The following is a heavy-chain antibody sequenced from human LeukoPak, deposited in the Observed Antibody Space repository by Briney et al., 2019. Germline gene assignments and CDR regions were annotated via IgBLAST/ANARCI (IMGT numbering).Heavy chain of an antibody. CDR1: GFTFSSYG. CDR2: ISYDGSNK. J-gene: IGHJ4*02. D-gene: IGHD3-10*01. V-gene: IGHV3-30*18. CDR3: AKDRDVNTYFDY. Sequence: PGGSLRLSCAASGFTFSSYGMHWVRQAPGKGLEWVAVISYDGSNKYYADSVKGRFTVSRDNSKNTLYLQMNSLRAEDTAVYYCAKDRDVNTYFDYWGQGTLVTVSS.